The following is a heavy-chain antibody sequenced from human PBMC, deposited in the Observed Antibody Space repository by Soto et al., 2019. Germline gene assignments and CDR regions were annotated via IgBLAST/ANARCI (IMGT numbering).Heavy chain of an antibody. Sequence: SETLSLTCTVSGVSISSYYWSWIRQAPGKGLEWIGYIYYRGSTNYNPSLKSRVTISVDTSKNQFSLKLSSVTAADTAVYYCARVRRVLMVYAHYAFDAFDIGGQGTKVTVS. J-gene: IGHJ3*02. V-gene: IGHV4-59*01. CDR2: IYYRGST. D-gene: IGHD2-8*01. CDR1: GVSISSYY. CDR3: ARVRRVLMVYAHYAFDAFDI.